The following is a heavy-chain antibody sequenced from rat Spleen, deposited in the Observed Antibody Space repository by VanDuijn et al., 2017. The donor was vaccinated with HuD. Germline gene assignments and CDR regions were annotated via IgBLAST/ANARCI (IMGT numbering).Heavy chain of an antibody. J-gene: IGHJ2*01. D-gene: IGHD1-7*01. Sequence: EVQLVESGGGLVQPGRSLKLSCAASGFTFSDYYMAWVRQAPKKGLEWVASISYEGSSTYYGDSVKGRFTISRDNAKSTLYLQMNSLRSEDTATYYCASQRTRMYWGQGVIVTVSS. CDR3: ASQRTRMY. V-gene: IGHV5-22*01. CDR1: GFTFSDYY. CDR2: ISYEGSST.